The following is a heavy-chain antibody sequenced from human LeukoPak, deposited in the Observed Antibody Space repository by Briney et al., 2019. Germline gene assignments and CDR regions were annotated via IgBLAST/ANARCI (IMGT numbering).Heavy chain of an antibody. CDR2: ISWDGGST. J-gene: IGHJ6*04. CDR3: AELGITMIGGV. V-gene: IGHV3-43*01. D-gene: IGHD3-10*02. CDR1: GFTFDDYT. Sequence: GGSLRLSCAPSGFTFDDYTMHCVRQAPGKGLEWVSLISWDGGSTYYADSVKGRFTISRDNSKNSLSLQMNSLRAEDTAVYYCAELGITMIGGVWGKGTTVTISS.